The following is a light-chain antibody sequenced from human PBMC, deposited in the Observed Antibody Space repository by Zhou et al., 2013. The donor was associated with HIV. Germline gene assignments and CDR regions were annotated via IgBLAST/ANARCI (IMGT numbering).Light chain of an antibody. CDR3: QQRTNWPPRLT. V-gene: IGKV3-11*01. J-gene: IGKJ4*01. CDR1: QSVRIN. CDR2: DAS. Sequence: ESVLTQSPATLSVSPGERATLSCRASQSVRINLAWYQQKAGQAPRLLIYDASTRAADIPARFSGSGSGTEFSLTISRLEPEDVAVYYCQQRTNWPPRLTFGGGTKVEIK.